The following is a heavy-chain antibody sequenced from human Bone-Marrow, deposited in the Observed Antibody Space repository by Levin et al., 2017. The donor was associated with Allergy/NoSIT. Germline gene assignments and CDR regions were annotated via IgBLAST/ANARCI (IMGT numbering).Heavy chain of an antibody. D-gene: IGHD2-2*01. CDR1: GYNFSGYY. V-gene: IGHV1-2*06. Sequence: VASVKVSCKASGYNFSGYYIHWVRQAPGQGLEWMGRILPNSGGTSYSQKFQGRVTMTRDTSISTAYMELSRLRSDDTAVYYCARDRPDCSSANCYRYMDVWGEGTTVTVSS. CDR3: ARDRPDCSSANCYRYMDV. J-gene: IGHJ6*03. CDR2: ILPNSGGT.